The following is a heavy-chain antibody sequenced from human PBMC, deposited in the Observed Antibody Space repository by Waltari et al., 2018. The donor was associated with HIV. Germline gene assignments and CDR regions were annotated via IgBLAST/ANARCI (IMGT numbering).Heavy chain of an antibody. D-gene: IGHD3-10*01. CDR3: ARGVSIVRGVMIRGHMDV. Sequence: VQVVQSGAEMRKPGASVKVPCRASGYTFSAYTISWVRQAPGQGLEWMGWISGYNGNTNYAQKFQGRVNMTTDTSTSTAHMELRSLRSDDTAVYYCARGVSIVRGVMIRGHMDVWGQGTTVTVSS. CDR1: GYTFSAYT. CDR2: ISGYNGNT. V-gene: IGHV1-18*01. J-gene: IGHJ6*02.